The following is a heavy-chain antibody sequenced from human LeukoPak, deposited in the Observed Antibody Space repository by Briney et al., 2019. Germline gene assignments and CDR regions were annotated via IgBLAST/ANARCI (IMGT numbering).Heavy chain of an antibody. J-gene: IGHJ4*02. V-gene: IGHV3-23*01. CDR1: GFAFASYP. D-gene: IGHD6-19*01. CDR2: ISGSGGST. Sequence: GGSLRLSCAASGFAFASYPMSWVRQAPGKGLEWVSTISGSGGSTYNADSVKGRLTISRDNSKNTLYLQMSSLRDGDTAVYFCAKSRSSGWVLGFDYWGQGTLVTVSS. CDR3: AKSRSSGWVLGFDY.